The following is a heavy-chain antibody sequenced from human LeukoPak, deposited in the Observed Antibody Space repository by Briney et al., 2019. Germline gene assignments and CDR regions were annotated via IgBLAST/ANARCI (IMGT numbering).Heavy chain of an antibody. V-gene: IGHV3-23*01. CDR2: IGDAGT. Sequence: QPGGSLRLSCAASGFIISDYWMNWVRQAPGKGLEWVSSIGDAGTYYADSVKGRFTISRDNSKNMLYLQLNSLRAGDTAMYYCAKNLGPFDVRGQGTMVTVSS. J-gene: IGHJ3*01. CDR1: GFIISDYW. CDR3: AKNLGPFDV. D-gene: IGHD3-16*01.